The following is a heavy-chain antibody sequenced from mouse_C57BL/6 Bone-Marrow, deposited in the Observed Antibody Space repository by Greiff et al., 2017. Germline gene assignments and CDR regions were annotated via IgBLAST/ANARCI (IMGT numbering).Heavy chain of an antibody. CDR1: GYTFTSSW. CDR2: IDPSDSYT. J-gene: IGHJ2*01. CDR3: ERRRYGPLVFDY. D-gene: IGHD1-1*01. Sequence: QVQLQQPGAELVMPGASVKLSCKASGYTFTSSWMHWVKQRPGQGLEWIGEIDPSDSYTNYNQKFKGKSTLTVDKSSSTAYMQLSSLTSEDAAVYYCERRRYGPLVFDYWGQGTTLTVSS. V-gene: IGHV1-69*01.